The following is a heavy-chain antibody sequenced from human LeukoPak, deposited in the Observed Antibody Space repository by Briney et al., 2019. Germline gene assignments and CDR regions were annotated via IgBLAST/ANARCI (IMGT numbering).Heavy chain of an antibody. V-gene: IGHV3-23*01. CDR2: ISGSGGST. CDR1: GFTFNSYA. Sequence: TGGSLRLSCVASGFTFNSYAMSWVRQAPGKGLEWVSVISGSGGSTYYADSVKGRFTISRDNSKNTLYLQMNSLRAEDTAVYYCVHCGGDCYPCCGMDVWGQGTTVTVSS. D-gene: IGHD2-21*02. J-gene: IGHJ6*02. CDR3: VHCGGDCYPCCGMDV.